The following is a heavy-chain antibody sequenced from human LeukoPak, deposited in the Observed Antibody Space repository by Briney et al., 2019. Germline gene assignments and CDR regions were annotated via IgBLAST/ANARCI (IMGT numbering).Heavy chain of an antibody. CDR1: GGSISSYY. Sequence: SETLSLTCTVSGGSISSYYWSWIRQPPGKGLEWIGYIYYSGSTNYNTSLKSRVTISVDTSKNQFSLKLSSVTAADTAVYYCARGVARSSKFHFSYYFDYWGQGTLVTVSS. CDR2: IYYSGST. CDR3: ARGVARSSKFHFSYYFDY. D-gene: IGHD6-6*01. J-gene: IGHJ4*02. V-gene: IGHV4-59*01.